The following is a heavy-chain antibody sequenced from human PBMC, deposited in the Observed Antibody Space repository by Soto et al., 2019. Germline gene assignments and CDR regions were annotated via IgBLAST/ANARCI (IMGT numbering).Heavy chain of an antibody. V-gene: IGHV4-59*01. CDR3: ARNSGGSSYYYYGMDV. J-gene: IGHJ6*02. D-gene: IGHD1-26*01. CDR2: MSYTGNT. CDR1: GGSISGYF. Sequence: SETLSLTCTVSGGSISGYFWNWIRQPPGKGLEWIGYMSYTGNTNYNPSLTSRVSISVDTSKNQFSLNLNSVTAADTAVYYCARNSGGSSYYYYGMDVWGQGTTVTVSS.